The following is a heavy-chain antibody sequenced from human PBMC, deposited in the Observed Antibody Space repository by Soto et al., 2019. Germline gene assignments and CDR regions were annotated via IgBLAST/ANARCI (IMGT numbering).Heavy chain of an antibody. V-gene: IGHV3-30-3*01. CDR3: ARDRYGGAYPGSFDY. D-gene: IGHD3-16*01. J-gene: IGHJ4*02. CDR1: GFTFSSYA. Sequence: QVQLVESGGGVVQPGRSLRLSCAASGFTFSSYAMHWVRQAPGKGLEWVAVISYDGSNKYYADSVKGRFTISRDNSKNTLYLQMNSLRAEDTAVYYCARDRYGGAYPGSFDYWGQGTLVTVSS. CDR2: ISYDGSNK.